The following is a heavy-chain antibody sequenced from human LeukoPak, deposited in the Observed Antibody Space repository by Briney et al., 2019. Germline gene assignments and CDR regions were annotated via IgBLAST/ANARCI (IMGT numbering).Heavy chain of an antibody. D-gene: IGHD1-7*01. Sequence: ASVKVSCKGSGFTFTGYYMHWVRQAPGQGLEWMGWINPNSGGTNYAQKFQGRVTMTRDTSIRTAYMELSRLRSDDTAVYYCARGAPEGLELGDYWGQGTLVTVSS. V-gene: IGHV1-2*02. CDR3: ARGAPEGLELGDY. J-gene: IGHJ4*02. CDR1: GFTFTGYY. CDR2: INPNSGGT.